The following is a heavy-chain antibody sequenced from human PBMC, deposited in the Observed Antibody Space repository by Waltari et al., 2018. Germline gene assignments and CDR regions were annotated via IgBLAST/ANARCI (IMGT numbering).Heavy chain of an antibody. CDR2: LKSKAEGGTT. Sequence: EVQLVESGGGLVKPGDSLRLSCVASGFTFANAWLNWVRQAPGKGLWGVGLLKSKAEGGTTDYAAPVKGRFAISRDDSKDTAYLQMNSLKTEDTAMYFCTTEGGRTWPMYWGQGTLVTVSS. CDR3: TTEGGRTWPMY. CDR1: GFTFANAW. V-gene: IGHV3-15*01. J-gene: IGHJ4*02. D-gene: IGHD2-2*01.